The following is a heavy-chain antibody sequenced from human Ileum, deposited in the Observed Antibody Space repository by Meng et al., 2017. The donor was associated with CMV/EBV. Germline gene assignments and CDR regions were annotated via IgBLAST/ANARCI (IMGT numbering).Heavy chain of an antibody. Sequence: QAQLVHSGAEVQKPGASVKVSCKASGYTFTGYYMHWVRQAPGQGLEWMGWINPNSGGTNYAQNFQGRVTMTRDTSITTAYMEVSRLRSDDTAVYYCARGGHGNTAFDYWGQGTLVTVSS. V-gene: IGHV1-2*02. CDR1: GYTFTGYY. CDR3: ARGGHGNTAFDY. D-gene: IGHD2/OR15-2a*01. J-gene: IGHJ4*02. CDR2: INPNSGGT.